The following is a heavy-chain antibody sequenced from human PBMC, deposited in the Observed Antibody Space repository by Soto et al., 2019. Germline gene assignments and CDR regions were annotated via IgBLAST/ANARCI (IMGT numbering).Heavy chain of an antibody. J-gene: IGHJ3*02. D-gene: IGHD1-26*01. CDR1: GFTFSSYD. CDR2: IGTAGDT. CDR3: AGARRGVGADAFDI. V-gene: IGHV3-13*01. Sequence: GGSLRLSCAASGFTFSSYDMHWVRQATGKGLEWVSAIGTAGDTYYPGSVKGRFTISRENAKNSLYLQMNSLRDGDTAVYYCAGARRGVGADAFDIWGQGTMVTVS.